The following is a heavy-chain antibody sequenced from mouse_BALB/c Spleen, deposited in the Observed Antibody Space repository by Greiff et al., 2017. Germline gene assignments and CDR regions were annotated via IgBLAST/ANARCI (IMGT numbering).Heavy chain of an antibody. CDR3: ARGEDYYGSSYGGFAY. D-gene: IGHD1-1*01. V-gene: IGHV1-67*01. Sequence: QVQLKQSGPEVVRPGVSVKISCKGSGYTFTDYAMHWVKQSHAESLEWIGVISTYNGNTNYNQKFKGKATMTVDKSSSTAYIQLSSLTSEDSAVYYCARGEDYYGSSYGGFAYWGQGTLVTVSA. CDR1: GYTFTDYA. J-gene: IGHJ3*01. CDR2: ISTYNGNT.